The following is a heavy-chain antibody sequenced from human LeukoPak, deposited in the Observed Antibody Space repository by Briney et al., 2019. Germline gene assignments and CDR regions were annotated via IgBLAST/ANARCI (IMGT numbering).Heavy chain of an antibody. D-gene: IGHD2-15*01. J-gene: IGHJ6*03. CDR1: GYTLTELS. CDR3: ETDRGVAAKGYYYYYYMDV. V-gene: IGHV1-24*01. Sequence: ASVKVSCKVSGYTLTELSMHWLRQAPGKGLEWMGGFDPEDGETIYAQKFQGRVTMTEDKSKDTAYMELSSLRSEDTAVYYCETDRGVAAKGYYYYYYMDVWGKGTTVTVSS. CDR2: FDPEDGET.